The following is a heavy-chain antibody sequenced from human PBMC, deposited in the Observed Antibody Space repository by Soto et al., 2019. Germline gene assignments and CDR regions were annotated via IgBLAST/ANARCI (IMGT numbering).Heavy chain of an antibody. CDR1: GFTFSSYG. V-gene: IGHV3-30*03. Sequence: GGSLRLSCAASGFTFSSYGMHWVRQAPGKGLEWVAVILYDGSKKYYADSVKGRFTISRDNSKNTLYLQMSSLRAEDTALYYCVTDGSSGWPYFDDMDVWGQGTTVTVYS. CDR3: VTDGSSGWPYFDDMDV. J-gene: IGHJ6*02. CDR2: ILYDGSKK. D-gene: IGHD6-25*01.